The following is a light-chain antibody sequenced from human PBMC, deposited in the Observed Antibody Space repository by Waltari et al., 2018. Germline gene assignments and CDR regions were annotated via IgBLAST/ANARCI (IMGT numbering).Light chain of an antibody. Sequence: ETVMTQSPATLSVSPGERVTLSCRASQSVAGNLAWYQQKPGQAPRLLIYGASTRATGIPARFSGSGSGTEFTLTISSLQYEDFAVYYCQQYNNWPRTFGQGTKLEI. J-gene: IGKJ2*01. CDR1: QSVAGN. CDR3: QQYNNWPRT. CDR2: GAS. V-gene: IGKV3-15*01.